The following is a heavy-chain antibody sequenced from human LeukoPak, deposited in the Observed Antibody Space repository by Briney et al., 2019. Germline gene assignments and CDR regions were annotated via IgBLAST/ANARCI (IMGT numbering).Heavy chain of an antibody. CDR3: AKGWATYYLDY. J-gene: IGHJ4*02. CDR2: IGGRGATT. Sequence: GGSLRLSCAASGFTFSNYAMHWVRQAPGKGLEWVSAIGGRGATTYYADSVKGRFTISRDNSQNTVYLQMNSLRAEDTAVYYCAKGWATYYLDYWGQGTLVTVSS. CDR1: GFTFSNYA. V-gene: IGHV3-23*01. D-gene: IGHD2/OR15-2a*01.